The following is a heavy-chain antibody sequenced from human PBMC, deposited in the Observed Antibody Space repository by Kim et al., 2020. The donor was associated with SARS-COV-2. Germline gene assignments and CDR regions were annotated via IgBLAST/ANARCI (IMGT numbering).Heavy chain of an antibody. Sequence: GGSLRLSCAASGYTVTYSYMGWVRQAPGKGLEWVSFIYSGGNTIYADSVKGRLIISRDHSKNTLYLQLNSLRAEDTAVYYCATVVFYYDAGYFKTWGQGTLVIVPS. CDR2: IYSGGNT. V-gene: IGHV3-66*01. J-gene: IGHJ1*01. D-gene: IGHD3-22*01. CDR1: GYTVTYSY. CDR3: ATVVFYYDAGYFKT.